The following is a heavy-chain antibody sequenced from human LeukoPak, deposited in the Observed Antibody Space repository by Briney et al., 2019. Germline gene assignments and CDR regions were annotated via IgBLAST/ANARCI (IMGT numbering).Heavy chain of an antibody. CDR2: IRNKANSYET. D-gene: IGHD3-10*01. J-gene: IGHJ4*02. CDR1: GFTFSDSA. V-gene: IGHV3-73*01. CDR3: TRLTMVRRLIIYFDF. Sequence: GGSLRLSCAASGFTFSDSAIHWVRQPSGKGLEWVGRIRNKANSYETAYSASVTGRFSISRDDSKNTAYLQMNSLKTEDTAVYYCTRLTMVRRLIIYFDFWGQGTLVTVSS.